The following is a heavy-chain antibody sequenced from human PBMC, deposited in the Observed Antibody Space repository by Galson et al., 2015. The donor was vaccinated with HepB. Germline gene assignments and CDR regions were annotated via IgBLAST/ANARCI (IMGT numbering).Heavy chain of an antibody. CDR2: IIPTFGTT. CDR3: ARGTPASKDVMLMLLDGEAFDI. CDR1: GGSFTRYG. D-gene: IGHD2-8*01. Sequence: SVKVSCKVSGGSFTRYGISWVRQAPGQGLEWMGGIIPTFGTTKYAQWFQGRITLTADKSTSTVYMQLSSLRSDDTAVYYCARGTPASKDVMLMLLDGEAFDIWGQGTMVTVSS. J-gene: IGHJ3*02. V-gene: IGHV1-69*06.